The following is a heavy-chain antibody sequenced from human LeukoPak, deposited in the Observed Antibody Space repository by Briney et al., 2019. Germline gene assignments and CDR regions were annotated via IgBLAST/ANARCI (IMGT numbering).Heavy chain of an antibody. CDR1: GFTFGDYA. CDR2: IRSKAYGGTT. Sequence: PGGSLRLSCTASGFTFGDYAMSWVRQAPGKGLEWVGFIRSKAYGGTTEYAASVEGRFTISRDDSKSIAYLQMNSLKTEDTAVYYCTFHYDFWSGYYNDYWGQGTLVTVSS. D-gene: IGHD3-3*01. V-gene: IGHV3-49*04. J-gene: IGHJ4*02. CDR3: TFHYDFWSGYYNDY.